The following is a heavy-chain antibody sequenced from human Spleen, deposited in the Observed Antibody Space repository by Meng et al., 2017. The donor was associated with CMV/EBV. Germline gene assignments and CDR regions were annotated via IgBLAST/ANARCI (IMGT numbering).Heavy chain of an antibody. Sequence: ASVKVSCKASGYTFTSYGISWVRQAPGQGLEWMGWISAYNGNTNYAQKLQGRVTMTTDTSTSTAYMELRSLRSDDTAVYYCARDVNIVVVPAADYYYYYYGMDVGGQGTTVTVSS. V-gene: IGHV1-18*01. D-gene: IGHD2-2*01. CDR3: ARDVNIVVVPAADYYYYYYGMDV. J-gene: IGHJ6*02. CDR2: ISAYNGNT. CDR1: GYTFTSYG.